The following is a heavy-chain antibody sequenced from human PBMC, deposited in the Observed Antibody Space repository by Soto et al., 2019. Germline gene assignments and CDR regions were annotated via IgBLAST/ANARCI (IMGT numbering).Heavy chain of an antibody. D-gene: IGHD3-22*01. CDR3: ARDESGYYYGSFDY. CDR1: GYSFTSLD. J-gene: IGHJ4*02. Sequence: ASVKVSCKASGYSFTSLDINWVRQTTGQGLELMGIINPSRGTTSYAQKFQGRVTMTMDTSASTVYMEVSSLRSEDTAMYYCARDESGYYYGSFDYWGQGTLVTVYS. CDR2: INPSRGTT. V-gene: IGHV1-46*01.